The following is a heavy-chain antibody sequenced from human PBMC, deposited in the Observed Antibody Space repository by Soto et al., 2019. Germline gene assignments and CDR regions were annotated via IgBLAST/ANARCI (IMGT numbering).Heavy chain of an antibody. Sequence: QIQLVQSGAEVKKPGASLKVSCKASGYTVTSYAMHWMRQAPGQRLEWMGWINAGNGNTKYPQKFQGRVTITKNTSASTAYMELSSLRAEDTAVDYCARGPLRNWFDTWGQGTMVTVSS. CDR1: GYTVTSYA. CDR2: INAGNGNT. D-gene: IGHD5-12*01. J-gene: IGHJ5*02. V-gene: IGHV1-3*01. CDR3: ARGPLRNWFDT.